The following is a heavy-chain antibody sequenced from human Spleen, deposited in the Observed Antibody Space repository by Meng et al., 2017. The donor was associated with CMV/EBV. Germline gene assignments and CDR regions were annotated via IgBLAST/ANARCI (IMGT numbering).Heavy chain of an antibody. CDR2: INTNTGNP. CDR3: VRETSSWYRFVY. V-gene: IGHV7-4-1*02. J-gene: IGHJ4*02. D-gene: IGHD6-13*01. CDR1: VYTFTSDY. Sequence: QVQLVQSGAEVKKPGASVKVSCKASVYTFTSDYMHWVRQAHGQGLEWMGWINTNTGNPTYAKGFTGRFVFSLDTSGSTAYLQSRSLKAEDSAVYYCVRETSSWYRFVYWGQGTLVTVSS.